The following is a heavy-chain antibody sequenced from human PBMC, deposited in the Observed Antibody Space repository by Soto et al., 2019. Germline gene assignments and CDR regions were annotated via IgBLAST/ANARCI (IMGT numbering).Heavy chain of an antibody. J-gene: IGHJ4*02. Sequence: PGGSLRLSCAASGFTFCSYAMHWVRQAPGKGLEWVAVISYDGSNKYYADSVKGRFTISRDNSKNTLYLQMNSLRAEDTAVYYCARGGVATRAPIDYWGQGTLVTVSS. D-gene: IGHD5-12*01. CDR2: ISYDGSNK. CDR1: GFTFCSYA. V-gene: IGHV3-30-3*01. CDR3: ARGGVATRAPIDY.